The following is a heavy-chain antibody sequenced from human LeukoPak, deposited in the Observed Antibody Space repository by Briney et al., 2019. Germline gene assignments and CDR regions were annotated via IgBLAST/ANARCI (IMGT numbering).Heavy chain of an antibody. CDR1: GGTFSSYA. J-gene: IGHJ6*03. Sequence: SVKVSCKASGGTFSSYAIIWVRQAPGQGLEWMGGIIPIFGTANYAQKFQGRVTITTDESTSTAYMELSSLRSEDTAVYYCASSRGVRGVIQVFSYYYYMDVWGKGTTVTVSS. D-gene: IGHD3-10*01. CDR3: ASSRGVRGVIQVFSYYYYMDV. CDR2: IIPIFGTA. V-gene: IGHV1-69*05.